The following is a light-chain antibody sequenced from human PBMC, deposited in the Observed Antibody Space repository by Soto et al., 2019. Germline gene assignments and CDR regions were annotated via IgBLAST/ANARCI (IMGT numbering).Light chain of an antibody. J-gene: IGKJ2*01. CDR3: QQYNSYSYT. CDR1: QSISSW. CDR2: KAS. V-gene: IGKV1-5*03. Sequence: DIQMTQSPSTLSASVGDRVTITCRASQSISSWLAWYQQKPGKAPKLLIYKASSLESGVPSRFSGSGSGTEFTLTISSLQPDDLATYYGQQYNSYSYTFGQGTKLEIK.